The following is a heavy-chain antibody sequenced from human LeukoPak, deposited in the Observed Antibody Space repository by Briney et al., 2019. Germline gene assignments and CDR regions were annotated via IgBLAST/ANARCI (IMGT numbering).Heavy chain of an antibody. CDR3: AREGSIVPHQDLDY. Sequence: GGPLRLSCAASGFTFSSYSMNWVRQAPGKGLEWVSSINSRGSGEYYADSVKGRFTISRDNAKNSLYLQMNSLRVEDTAVYYCAREGSIVPHQDLDYWGQGSLVTVSS. J-gene: IGHJ4*02. V-gene: IGHV3-21*01. CDR2: INSRGSGE. D-gene: IGHD2-8*01. CDR1: GFTFSSYS.